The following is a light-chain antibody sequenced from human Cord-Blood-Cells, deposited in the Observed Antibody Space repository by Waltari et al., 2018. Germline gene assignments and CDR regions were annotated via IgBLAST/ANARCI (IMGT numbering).Light chain of an antibody. CDR1: QSVLYSSNNKNY. J-gene: IGKJ2*03. CDR2: WAS. V-gene: IGKV4-1*01. Sequence: DIVMTQYPDSLAVSLGERATINCKSSQSVLYSSNNKNYLAWYQQKPGQPPKLLIYWASTRESGVPGRFRGSGSGTDFTLTISSLQAEDVAVYYCQQYYSTPLYSFGQGTKLEIK. CDR3: QQYYSTPLYS.